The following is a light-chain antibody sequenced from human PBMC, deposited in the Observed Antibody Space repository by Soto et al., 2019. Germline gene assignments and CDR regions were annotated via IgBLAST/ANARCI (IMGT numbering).Light chain of an antibody. V-gene: IGKV3-15*01. J-gene: IGKJ4*01. CDR1: QTVYSN. CDR3: QQYNKWPLS. Sequence: EIMMTQSPATLSVSPGERATLSCRASQTVYSNLAWYQQKPGQAPRLLIYVASTRATGIPARFSASGSGTEFTLTISSLQSEDFAVYFCQQYNKWPLSFGGGTKVEIK. CDR2: VAS.